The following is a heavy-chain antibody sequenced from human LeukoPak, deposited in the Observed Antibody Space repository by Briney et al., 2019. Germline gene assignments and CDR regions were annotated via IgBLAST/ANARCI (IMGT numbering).Heavy chain of an antibody. CDR1: GGSISGYY. Sequence: PSETLSLTCSVSGGSISGYYWSWIRQPAGKGLEWIGRMYTSGGAYYKPSLRSRVTISVDTSKNQFSLKLSSVTAADTAVYYCARHPSYYDRIDYWGQGTLVTVSS. CDR2: MYTSGGA. D-gene: IGHD3-22*01. J-gene: IGHJ4*02. CDR3: ARHPSYYDRIDY. V-gene: IGHV4-4*07.